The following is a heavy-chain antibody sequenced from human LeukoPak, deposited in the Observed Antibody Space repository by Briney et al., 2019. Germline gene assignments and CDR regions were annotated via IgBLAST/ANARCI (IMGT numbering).Heavy chain of an antibody. CDR3: AKDSTTSITGTTLYAFDI. CDR1: GFTFSNAW. J-gene: IGHJ3*02. CDR2: IKPEGSAQ. Sequence: GGSLRLSCAASGFTFSNAWMSWVRQAPGKGLEWVANIKPEGSAQYYADSVKGRFTISRDNSNNTLYLQMNSLRAEDTATYSCAKDSTTSITGTTLYAFDIWGQGTVVTVSS. V-gene: IGHV3-7*03. D-gene: IGHD1-20*01.